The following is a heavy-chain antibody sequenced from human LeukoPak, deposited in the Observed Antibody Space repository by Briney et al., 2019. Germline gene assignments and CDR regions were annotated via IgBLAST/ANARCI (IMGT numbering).Heavy chain of an antibody. J-gene: IGHJ5*02. Sequence: PGGSLRLSCAASGFTFSSYGMHWVRQAPGKGLEWVAVIWNDGSNKYYADSVKGRFTISRGNSKNTLYLQMNSLRADDTAVYYCGRAAEKFCRPLRFFFASGARGPW. D-gene: IGHD3-3*01. CDR3: GRAAEKFCRPLRFFFASGARGP. CDR2: IWNDGSNK. CDR1: GFTFSSYG. V-gene: IGHV3-33*01.